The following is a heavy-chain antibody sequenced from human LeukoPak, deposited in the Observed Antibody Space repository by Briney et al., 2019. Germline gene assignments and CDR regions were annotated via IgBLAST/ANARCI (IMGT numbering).Heavy chain of an antibody. CDR1: GYRFTSYW. CDR2: TYPGDSDT. CDR3: ARHQSGYDSGFHY. Sequence: GESLKISCKGSGYRFTSYWIGWVRQMPGKGLEWMGITYPGDSDTTYSPSFQGQVTISADKSISTAYLQWSSLKASDTAMYYCARHQSGYDSGFHYWGQGTLVTVSS. J-gene: IGHJ4*02. V-gene: IGHV5-51*01. D-gene: IGHD5-12*01.